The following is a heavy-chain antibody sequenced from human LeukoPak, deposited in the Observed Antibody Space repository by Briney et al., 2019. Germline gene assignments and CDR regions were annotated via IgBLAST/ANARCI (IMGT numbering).Heavy chain of an antibody. D-gene: IGHD6-13*01. J-gene: IGHJ4*02. CDR2: IYYNGST. CDR3: ARESSSSVGGYFDY. V-gene: IGHV4-59*12. Sequence: PSETLSLTCGVSSGSIGSYYWSWIRQPPGKGLEWIGYIYYNGSTYYNPSLKSRVTISVDMSKNQFSLKLSSVTAADTAVYYCARESSSSVGGYFDYWGQGTLVTVSS. CDR1: SGSIGSYY.